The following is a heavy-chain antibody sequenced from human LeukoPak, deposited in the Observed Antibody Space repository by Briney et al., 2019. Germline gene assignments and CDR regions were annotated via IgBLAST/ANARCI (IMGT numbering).Heavy chain of an antibody. CDR3: ASSERLSTNHVGRTRPFFWSDP. V-gene: IGHV1-69*05. CDR2: IIPIFGTA. CDR1: GGTFSSYA. D-gene: IGHD1-1*01. J-gene: IGHJ5*02. Sequence: ASVRVSCKASGGTFSSYAISWVRQAPGQGLEWMGGIIPIFGTANYAHTFQGRVTITTDESTSTAYMELSSLRSEDTAVYYCASSERLSTNHVGRTRPFFWSDPWGQATLVTVSS.